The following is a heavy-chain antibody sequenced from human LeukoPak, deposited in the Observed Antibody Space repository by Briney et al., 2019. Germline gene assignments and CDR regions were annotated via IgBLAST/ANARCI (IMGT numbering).Heavy chain of an antibody. D-gene: IGHD1-26*01. Sequence: SQTLSLTCTVSGGSISSGGYYWSWIRQHPGQGLEWIGYIYYSGRTYYNPSLKSRLTMSVDTYKKQFSLKMRSVTDADTAVYYCASSVGSTDYWGQGTLVTVSS. CDR1: GGSISSGGYY. CDR2: IYYSGRT. CDR3: ASSVGSTDY. J-gene: IGHJ4*02. V-gene: IGHV4-31*03.